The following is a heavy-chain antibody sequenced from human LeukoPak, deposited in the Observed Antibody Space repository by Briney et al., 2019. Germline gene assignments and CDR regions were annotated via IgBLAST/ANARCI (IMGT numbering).Heavy chain of an antibody. D-gene: IGHD5-12*01. CDR3: ARARWLQLGAFDI. CDR2: ISSSSSYI. V-gene: IGHV3-21*01. CDR1: GFTFSSYS. Sequence: GGSLRLSCAASGFTFSSYSMNWVRQAPGKGLEWVSSISSSSSYIYYADSVKGRFAISRDNAENSLYLQMNSLRAEDTAVYYCARARWLQLGAFDIWGQGTMVTVSS. J-gene: IGHJ3*02.